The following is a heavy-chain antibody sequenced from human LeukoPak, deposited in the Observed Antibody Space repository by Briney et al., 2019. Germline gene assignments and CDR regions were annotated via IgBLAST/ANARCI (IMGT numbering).Heavy chain of an antibody. V-gene: IGHV3-23*01. D-gene: IGHD6-13*01. Sequence: GGSLRLSCAASGFTFDSFAMNWVRQAPGKGLEWVSTITGSGSNAYYADSVKGRFTISRDNSKNTLYFQMNSLSSEDTAVYYCAKSMGSSSAYRFEYWGQGTLVTVSS. CDR2: ITGSGSNA. CDR1: GFTFDSFA. J-gene: IGHJ4*02. CDR3: AKSMGSSSAYRFEY.